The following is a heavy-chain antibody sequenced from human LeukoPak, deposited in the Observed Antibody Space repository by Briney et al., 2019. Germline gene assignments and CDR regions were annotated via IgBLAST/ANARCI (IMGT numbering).Heavy chain of an antibody. V-gene: IGHV3-30-3*01. CDR3: ARGDIAAAINWFDP. CDR1: GFTFSSYA. J-gene: IGHJ5*02. Sequence: GGPLRLSCAASGFTFSSYAMHGVRQAPGKGLEWVAVISYDGSNKYYADSVKGRFTISRDNSKNTLYLQMNSLRAEDTAVYYCARGDIAAAINWFDPWGQGTLVTVSS. D-gene: IGHD6-13*01. CDR2: ISYDGSNK.